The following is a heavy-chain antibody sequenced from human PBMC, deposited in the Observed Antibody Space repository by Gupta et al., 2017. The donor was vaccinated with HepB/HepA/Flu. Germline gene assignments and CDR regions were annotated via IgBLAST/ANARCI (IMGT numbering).Heavy chain of an antibody. D-gene: IGHD2-15*01. CDR3: AIVGSESHYGGYYFDY. J-gene: IGHJ4*02. V-gene: IGHV3-23*01. Sequence: EVHLLDSGGGLVQPGGSLRLSCAASGFSFNSYAMSWVRQAPGKGLEWVSSSFDGGGRTYYADSVKGRFTISRDSSKNTLYLQMNSLRAEDTAVYYCAIVGSESHYGGYYFDYWGQGTLVTVSS. CDR2: SFDGGGRT. CDR1: GFSFNSYA.